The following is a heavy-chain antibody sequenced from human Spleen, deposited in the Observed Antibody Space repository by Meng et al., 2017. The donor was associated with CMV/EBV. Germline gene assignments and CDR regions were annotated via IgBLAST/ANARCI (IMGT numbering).Heavy chain of an antibody. D-gene: IGHD2-2*01. Sequence: SETLSLTCAVYGGSLSGYYWSWIRQPPGKGLEWIGSIYYSGSTYYNPSLKSRVTISVDTSKNQFSLKLSSVTAADTAVYYCARVSGAAMSGHYYYYGMDVWGQGTTVTVSS. CDR2: IYYSGST. CDR1: GGSLSGYY. V-gene: IGHV4-34*01. CDR3: ARVSGAAMSGHYYYYGMDV. J-gene: IGHJ6*02.